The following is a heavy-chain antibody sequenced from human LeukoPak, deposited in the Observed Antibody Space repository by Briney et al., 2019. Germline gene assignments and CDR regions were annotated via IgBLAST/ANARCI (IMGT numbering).Heavy chain of an antibody. CDR1: GGSIISYY. J-gene: IGHJ6*02. CDR3: TRHAPVPVIGHGMGV. Sequence: SETLSLTCSVSGGSIISYYWSWIRQPPGKGLEWIGYIYYTGITKYSPSLTSRVTISVDTSKNKLSLKLTSVTAADTAVYYCTRHAPVPVIGHGMGVWGQGTTVTVSS. D-gene: IGHD3-10*01. CDR2: IYYTGIT. V-gene: IGHV4-59*08.